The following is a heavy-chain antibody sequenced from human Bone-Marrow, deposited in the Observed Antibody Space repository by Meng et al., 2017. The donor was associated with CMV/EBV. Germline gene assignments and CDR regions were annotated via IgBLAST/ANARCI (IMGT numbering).Heavy chain of an antibody. Sequence: GESLKISCAASGFTFKNYGMHWVRQAPRKGLEWVSVIYSGGSTYYADTVKGRFTISRDNSKNTLYLQMNSLRAEDTAVYYCASSYSNYGYYYYGMDVWGQGTTVTVSS. CDR2: IYSGGST. D-gene: IGHD4-11*01. V-gene: IGHV3-NL1*01. CDR1: GFTFKNYG. CDR3: ASSYSNYGYYYYGMDV. J-gene: IGHJ6*01.